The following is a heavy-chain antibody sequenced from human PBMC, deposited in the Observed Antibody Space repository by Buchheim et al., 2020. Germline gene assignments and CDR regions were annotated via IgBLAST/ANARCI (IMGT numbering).Heavy chain of an antibody. CDR3: ARAKVDCTNGVCRGSSWYFDY. Sequence: EVQLVESGGGLVQPGGSLRLSCAASGFTFSSYEMNWVRQAPGKGLEWVSYISSSGSTIYYADSVKGRFTISRDNAKNSLYLQMNSLRAEDTAVYYCARAKVDCTNGVCRGSSWYFDYWGQGTL. V-gene: IGHV3-48*03. J-gene: IGHJ4*02. D-gene: IGHD2-8*01. CDR2: ISSSGSTI. CDR1: GFTFSSYE.